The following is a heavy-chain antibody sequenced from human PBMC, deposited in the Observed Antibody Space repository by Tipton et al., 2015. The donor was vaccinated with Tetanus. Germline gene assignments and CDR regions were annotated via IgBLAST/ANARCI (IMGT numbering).Heavy chain of an antibody. D-gene: IGHD3-9*01. CDR3: AKEPRGSDWSYFDY. V-gene: IGHV3-23*01. CDR2: ITGGGGSI. CDR1: GFTFSTYA. J-gene: IGHJ4*02. Sequence: SLRLSCAASGFTFSTYAMTWVRQAPGKGLEWVSSITGGGGSIHYADSVKGRFTISRDNSKNTVDLQMNSLRGEDTAIYYCAKEPRGSDWSYFDYWGQGTLVTVSS.